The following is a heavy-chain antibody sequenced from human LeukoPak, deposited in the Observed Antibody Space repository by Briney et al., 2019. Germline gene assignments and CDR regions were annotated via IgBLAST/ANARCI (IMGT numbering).Heavy chain of an antibody. J-gene: IGHJ6*03. D-gene: IGHD5-18*01. CDR3: ARLSDTAMANYYMDV. CDR1: GYSFTSYW. CDR2: IYPGDSDT. V-gene: IGHV5-51*01. Sequence: GESLKISCKGSGYSFTSYWIGWVRQMPGKGLEWMGIIYPGDSDTRYSPSFQGQVTISADKSISTAYLQWSSLKASDTAMYYCARLSDTAMANYYMDVWGKGTTVTVSS.